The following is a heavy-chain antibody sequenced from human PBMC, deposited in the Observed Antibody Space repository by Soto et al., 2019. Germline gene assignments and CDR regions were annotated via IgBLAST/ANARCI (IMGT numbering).Heavy chain of an antibody. V-gene: IGHV3-53*04. J-gene: IGHJ3*02. CDR3: AREYSSSRDAFDI. CDR2: IYSGGST. CDR1: GFTVSSNY. D-gene: IGHD6-6*01. Sequence: EVQLVESGGGLVQPGGSLRLSCAASGFTVSSNYMRWVRQAPGKGLEWVSVIYSGGSTYYADSVKGRFTISRHNSKNTLYLQMNSLRAEETAVYYCAREYSSSRDAFDIWGQGTMVTVSS.